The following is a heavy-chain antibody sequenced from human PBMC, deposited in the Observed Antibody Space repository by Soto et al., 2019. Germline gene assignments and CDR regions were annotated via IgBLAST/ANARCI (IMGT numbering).Heavy chain of an antibody. CDR1: GGSFSGYY. CDR2: INHSGST. D-gene: IGHD3-9*01. V-gene: IGHV4-34*01. Sequence: SETLSLTCAVYGGSFSGYYWSWIRQPPGKGLEWIGEINHSGSTNYNPSLKSRVTISVDTSKNQVSLKLSSVTAADTAVYYCASASLLRYFDWLLPAFGDVWGKGTTVTVSS. CDR3: ASASLLRYFDWLLPAFGDV. J-gene: IGHJ6*04.